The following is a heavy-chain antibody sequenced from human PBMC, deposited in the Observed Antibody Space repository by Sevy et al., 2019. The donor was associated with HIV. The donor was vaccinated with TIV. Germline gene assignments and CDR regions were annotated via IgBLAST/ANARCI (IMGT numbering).Heavy chain of an antibody. CDR3: VKAMSQASITMVIGGLFFAVTDYYEMDV. CDR1: GFSFSDYG. V-gene: IGHV3-30*02. D-gene: IGHD3-10*01. Sequence: GGSLRLSCVTSGFSFSDYGMHWVRQAPGKGLEWVTFIRFEGSNRNYADPVKGRFTISRDNSKNTLYLEMNNLRTDVTAVYLCVKAMSQASITMVIGGLFFAVTDYYEMDVWGQGTTVTVSS. J-gene: IGHJ6*02. CDR2: IRFEGSNR.